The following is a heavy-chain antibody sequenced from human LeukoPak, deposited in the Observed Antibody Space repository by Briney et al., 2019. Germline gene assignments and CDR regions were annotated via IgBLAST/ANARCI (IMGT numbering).Heavy chain of an antibody. CDR2: IKQDGSEK. V-gene: IGHV3-7*01. CDR3: ARVCYDYVWGSYRYTGGYFDY. J-gene: IGHJ4*02. CDR1: GFTFRSYW. Sequence: PGGSLRLSCAASGFTFRSYWMSWVRQAPGKGLEWVANIKQDGSEKYYVDSVKGRFTISRDNAKNSLYLQMNSLRAEDTAVYYCARVCYDYVWGSYRYTGGYFDYWGQGTLVTVSS. D-gene: IGHD3-16*02.